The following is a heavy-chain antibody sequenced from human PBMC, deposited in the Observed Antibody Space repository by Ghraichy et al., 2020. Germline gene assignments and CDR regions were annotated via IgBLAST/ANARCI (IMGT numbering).Heavy chain of an antibody. V-gene: IGHV4-34*01. CDR2: INHSGST. Sequence: SQTLSLTCAVYGGSFSGYYWSWIRQPPGKGLEWIGEINHSGSTNYNPSLKSRVTISVDTSKNQFSLKLSSVTAADTAVYYCARHRYVIGYYYYGMDVWGQGTTVTVSS. D-gene: IGHD2/OR15-2a*01. J-gene: IGHJ6*02. CDR1: GGSFSGYY. CDR3: ARHRYVIGYYYYGMDV.